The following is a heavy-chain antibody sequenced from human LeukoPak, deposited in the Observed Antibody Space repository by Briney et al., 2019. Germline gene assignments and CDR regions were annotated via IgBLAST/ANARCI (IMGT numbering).Heavy chain of an antibody. CDR3: AKKPQYSSWYYLDY. V-gene: IGHV3-21*01. J-gene: IGHJ4*02. D-gene: IGHD6-6*01. CDR1: GFTFSSYT. Sequence: GGSLRLSCAASGFTFSSYTMNWVRQAPGKGLEWVSSISSSSSYIYYADSLKGRFTISRDNAKNSLYLQMDSLRAEDTAVYYCAKKPQYSSWYYLDYWGQGTLVTVSS. CDR2: ISSSSSYI.